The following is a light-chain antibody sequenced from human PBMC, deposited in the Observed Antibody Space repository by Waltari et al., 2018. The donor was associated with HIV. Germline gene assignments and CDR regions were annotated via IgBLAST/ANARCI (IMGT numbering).Light chain of an antibody. CDR2: DSN. CDR1: SYNIGNNY. CDR3: GTWDSSLSAWV. V-gene: IGLV1-51*01. Sequence: QSVLTQPPSVSAAPGQKVTISCSGSSYNIGNNYLTWYQQLPGTAPKLLTYDSNKRPPRLPDRFSCSKSGTSGTLAITGVQSGDEADYYCGTWDSSLSAWVFGGGTKLTVL. J-gene: IGLJ3*02.